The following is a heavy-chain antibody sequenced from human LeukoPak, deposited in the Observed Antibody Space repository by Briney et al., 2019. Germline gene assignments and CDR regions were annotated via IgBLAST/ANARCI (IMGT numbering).Heavy chain of an antibody. CDR2: IYHSGRT. Sequence: SETLSLTCTVSGYSISSGYYWGWIRQPPGRGLEWIGSIYHSGRTFYNPSLKSRVTISVDTSKNQFSLKLSSVTAADTAVYYCARVRLGSCLDYWGQGTLVTVSS. CDR1: GYSISSGYY. CDR3: ARVRLGSCLDY. J-gene: IGHJ4*02. D-gene: IGHD2-15*01. V-gene: IGHV4-38-2*02.